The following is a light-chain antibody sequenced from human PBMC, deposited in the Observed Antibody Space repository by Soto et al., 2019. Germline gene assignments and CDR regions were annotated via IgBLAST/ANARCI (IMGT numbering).Light chain of an antibody. V-gene: IGKV1-5*02. CDR3: QQYNSYWT. CDR2: DAS. J-gene: IGKJ1*01. Sequence: DIQMTQSPSTLSASVGDIVTIIFRASQSISSWLAWYQQKPGKAPKLLIYDASSLESGVPSRFSGSGSGTEFTLTISSLQPDDFATYYCQQYNSYWTFGQGTKVDI. CDR1: QSISSW.